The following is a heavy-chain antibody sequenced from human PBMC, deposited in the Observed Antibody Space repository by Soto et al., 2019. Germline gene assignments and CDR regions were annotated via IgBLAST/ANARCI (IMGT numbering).Heavy chain of an antibody. CDR3: ARDGYDGSGSPYPAY. CDR1: GGSMSEYF. CDR2: IYYLGST. Sequence: KPSETLSLTCSVSGGSMSEYFWSWIRQSPGKGLEWIGYIYYLGSTDHNPSLKSRVTISVDTSKRQFSLRLTSVTAADTAVYYCARDGYDGSGSPYPAYWGPGTQVTVS. V-gene: IGHV4-59*01. D-gene: IGHD3-10*01. J-gene: IGHJ4*02.